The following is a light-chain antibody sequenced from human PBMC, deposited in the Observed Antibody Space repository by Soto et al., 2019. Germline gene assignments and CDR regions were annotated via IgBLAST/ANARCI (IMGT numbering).Light chain of an antibody. CDR1: SNDVGAYNY. CDR2: DVT. Sequence: QSALTQPASVSGSPGQSITISCTGTSNDVGAYNYVSWYQQYPGKAPKLMIYDVTYRPSGVSNRFSGSKSGSTASLTISGLQAEDEEDYYCSSYTSSNTHVLFGGGTQLTVL. J-gene: IGLJ3*02. V-gene: IGLV2-14*01. CDR3: SSYTSSNTHVL.